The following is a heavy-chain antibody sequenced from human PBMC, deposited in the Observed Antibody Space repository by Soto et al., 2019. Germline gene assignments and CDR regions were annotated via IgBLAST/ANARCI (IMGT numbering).Heavy chain of an antibody. CDR1: GGSISSYY. D-gene: IGHD3-10*01. CDR2: IYYSGST. Sequence: TSETLSLTCTVSGGSISSYYWSWIRQPPGKGLEWIGYIYYSGSTNYNPSLKSRVTISVDTSKNQFSLKLSSVTAADTAVYYCARLYYGSGSYFYRNWFDPWGQGTLVTVSS. V-gene: IGHV4-59*08. CDR3: ARLYYGSGSYFYRNWFDP. J-gene: IGHJ5*02.